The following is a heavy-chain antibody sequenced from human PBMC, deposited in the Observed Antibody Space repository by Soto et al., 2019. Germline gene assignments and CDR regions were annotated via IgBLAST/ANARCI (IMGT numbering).Heavy chain of an antibody. CDR3: ARHWTYGSGVYYGMDV. CDR2: IYPGDSDT. Sequence: GESLKSSGKGSGYSFTSYWIGWVRQMPGKGLEWMGIIYPGDSDTRYSPSFQGQVTISADKSISTAYLQWSRLKASDTAMYYCARHWTYGSGVYYGMDVWGQGTTVTVSS. V-gene: IGHV5-51*01. D-gene: IGHD3-10*01. CDR1: GYSFTSYW. J-gene: IGHJ6*02.